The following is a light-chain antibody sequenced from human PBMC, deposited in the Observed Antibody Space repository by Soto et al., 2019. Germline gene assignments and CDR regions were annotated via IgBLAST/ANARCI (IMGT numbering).Light chain of an antibody. CDR2: AVS. CDR1: QGIGNY. J-gene: IGKJ5*01. Sequence: DIRMTQSPSAMSASVGDRVTITFRASQGIGNYLAWFQQKPGKVPKRLIYAVSSLLSGVPARFSGSGSGTEFTRTISSLQPEDFATYYCLQHHSYPLTFGQGTRLEIK. CDR3: LQHHSYPLT. V-gene: IGKV1-17*03.